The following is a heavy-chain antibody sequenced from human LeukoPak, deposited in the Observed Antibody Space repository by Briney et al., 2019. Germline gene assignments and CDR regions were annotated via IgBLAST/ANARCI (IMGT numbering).Heavy chain of an antibody. CDR3: ARGPLVVLIDY. J-gene: IGHJ4*02. CDR2: IYYSGST. D-gene: IGHD3-22*01. Sequence: SETLSLTCTVSGGSISSGGYYWSWIRQHPGMGLEWIGYIYYSGSTYYNPSLKSRVTISVDTSKNQFSLKLSSVTAADTAVYYCARGPLVVLIDYWGQGTLVTVSS. CDR1: GGSISSGGYY. V-gene: IGHV4-31*03.